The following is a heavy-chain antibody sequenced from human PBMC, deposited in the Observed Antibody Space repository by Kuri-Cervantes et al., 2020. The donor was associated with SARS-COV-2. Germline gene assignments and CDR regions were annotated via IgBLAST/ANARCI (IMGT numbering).Heavy chain of an antibody. Sequence: SETLSLTCTVSGGSISSGSYYWSWIRQPAGKGLEWIGYIYTSGSTNYNPSLKSRVTISVDTSKNQFSLKLSSVTAADTAVYYCARVGGDEPTFDYWGQGTLVTVSS. V-gene: IGHV4-61*09. CDR3: ARVGGDEPTFDY. J-gene: IGHJ4*02. CDR2: IYTSGST. CDR1: GGSISSGSYY. D-gene: IGHD2-21*01.